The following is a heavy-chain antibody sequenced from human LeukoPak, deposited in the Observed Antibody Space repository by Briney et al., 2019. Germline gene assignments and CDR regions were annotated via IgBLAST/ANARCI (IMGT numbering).Heavy chain of an antibody. D-gene: IGHD2-15*01. V-gene: IGHV3-11*01. J-gene: IGHJ4*02. CDR2: ISSSGSTI. Sequence: GGSLRLSCAASGFTFSDYYVSWIRQAPGKGLEWVSYISSSGSTIYYADSVKGRFTISRDNAKNSLYLQMNSLRAEDTAVYYCARDFGYCSGGSCYNPLLFDYWGQGTLVTVSS. CDR1: GFTFSDYY. CDR3: ARDFGYCSGGSCYNPLLFDY.